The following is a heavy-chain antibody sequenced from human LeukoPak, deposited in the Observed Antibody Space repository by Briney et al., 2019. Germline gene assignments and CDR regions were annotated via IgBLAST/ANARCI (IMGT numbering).Heavy chain of an antibody. J-gene: IGHJ4*02. Sequence: ASVKVPCKASGYTFTSYGINWVRQAPGQGLEWMGWISAYNGNTNYAQKFQGRVTMTTDTSTSTAYMELRSLRSDDTAVYYCARTRAAMPVGELWSWGQGTLVTVSS. CDR3: ARTRAAMPVGELWS. V-gene: IGHV1-18*04. D-gene: IGHD3-10*01. CDR1: GYTFTSYG. CDR2: ISAYNGNT.